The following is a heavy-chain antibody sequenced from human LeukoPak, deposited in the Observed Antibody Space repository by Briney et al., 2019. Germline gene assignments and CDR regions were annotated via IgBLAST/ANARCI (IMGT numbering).Heavy chain of an antibody. J-gene: IGHJ5*02. CDR3: ARDNDDGDYVGWFDP. D-gene: IGHD4-17*01. CDR2: IYYSGTT. Sequence: PSQTLSLTCTVSGASINSGYYYWSWLRQSPGKGLEWIGYIYYSGTTYYSPSLKSRLTISLDTSKNHLSLKLTSVTAADTAIYYCARDNDDGDYVGWFDPWGQGTLVTVSS. V-gene: IGHV4-30-4*01. CDR1: GASINSGYYY.